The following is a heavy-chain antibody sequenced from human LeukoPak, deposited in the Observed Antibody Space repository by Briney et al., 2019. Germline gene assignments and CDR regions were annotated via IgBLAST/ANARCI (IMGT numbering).Heavy chain of an antibody. CDR2: ICSGGST. Sequence: GGSLRLSCAASGFTVSSNYMSWVRQAPGKGPEWVSVICSGGSTYYADSVKGRFTISRDNSKNTLYLQMNSLRAEDTAVYYCASSNLGFDYWGQGTLDTVSS. J-gene: IGHJ4*02. D-gene: IGHD4-11*01. CDR3: ASSNLGFDY. V-gene: IGHV3-66*02. CDR1: GFTVSSNY.